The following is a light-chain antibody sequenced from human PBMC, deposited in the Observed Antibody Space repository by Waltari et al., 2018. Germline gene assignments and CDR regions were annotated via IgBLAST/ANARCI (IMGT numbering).Light chain of an antibody. J-gene: IGLJ1*01. CDR1: SSDVGAYNF. V-gene: IGLV2-8*01. CDR3: NSYAGGDILYV. Sequence: TISCTGTSSDVGAYNFVSWYQQHPGKAPKLIIFDVRKRPSGVPDRFSGSKSGNTASLTVSGLQAEDEADYYCNSYAGGDILYVFGTGTRVTVL. CDR2: DVR.